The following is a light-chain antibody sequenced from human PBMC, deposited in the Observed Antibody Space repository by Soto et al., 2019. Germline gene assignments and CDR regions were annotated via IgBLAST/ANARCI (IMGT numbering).Light chain of an antibody. J-gene: IGKJ4*01. CDR2: TAS. Sequence: DVHMTQSPSSLSASVGDIVTITCRASQIISTFLNWYQQRPGKVPKLLIDTASSLQSGVPSRFSGSGSGSDFTLTITTLQPAEFATYCCQQSHISPLTFGGGTKVEL. CDR1: QIISTF. V-gene: IGKV1-39*01. CDR3: QQSHISPLT.